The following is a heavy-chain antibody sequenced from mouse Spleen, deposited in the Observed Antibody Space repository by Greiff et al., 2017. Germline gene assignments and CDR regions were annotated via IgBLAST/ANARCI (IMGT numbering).Heavy chain of an antibody. CDR2: ISGGGSYT. V-gene: IGHV5-9-2*01. CDR3: ARPYYYGSSSYWYFDV. Sequence: EVQVVESGGGLVKPGGSLKLSCAASGFTFSSYGMSWVRQTPEKRLEWVATISGGGSYTYYPDSVKGRFTISRDNAKNNLYLQMSSLRSEDTALYYCARPYYYGSSSYWYFDVWGAGTTVTVSS. J-gene: IGHJ1*01. D-gene: IGHD1-1*01. CDR1: GFTFSSYG.